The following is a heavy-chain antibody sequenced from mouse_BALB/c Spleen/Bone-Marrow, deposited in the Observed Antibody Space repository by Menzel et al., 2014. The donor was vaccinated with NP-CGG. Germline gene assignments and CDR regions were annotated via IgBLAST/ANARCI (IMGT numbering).Heavy chain of an antibody. J-gene: IGHJ2*02. CDR1: GYTFTNYW. CDR2: IEPSDSYT. V-gene: IGHV1-69*02. Sequence: QVQLQQSGAEVVKPGASVKVSCKASGYTFTNYWMHWVKQRPGQGLEWIGEIEPSDSYTNYNQDFKGKATLTVDKSSSTAYMQLSSLTPEDSAVYYCARGRTTVVSDYWGQGTSLTVSS. D-gene: IGHD1-1*01. CDR3: ARGRTTVVSDY.